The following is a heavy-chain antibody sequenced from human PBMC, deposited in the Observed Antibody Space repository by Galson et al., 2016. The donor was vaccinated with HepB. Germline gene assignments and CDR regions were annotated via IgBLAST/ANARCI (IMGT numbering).Heavy chain of an antibody. V-gene: IGHV1-69*11. J-gene: IGHJ1*01. CDR3: TRSRDDGGSPEYLLY. CDR1: GGTFSTYS. CDR2: IIPILATT. D-gene: IGHD4-23*01. Sequence: SVKVSCKASGGTFSTYSFSWVRQAPGQRPEWMGRIIPILATTNYSQKFRHRVTITADESTRTAYMHLHNLASEDTAVYYCTRSRDDGGSPEYLLYWGQGTVVIVS.